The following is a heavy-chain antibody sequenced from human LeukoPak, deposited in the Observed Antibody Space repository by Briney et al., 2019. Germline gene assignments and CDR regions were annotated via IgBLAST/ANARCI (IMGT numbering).Heavy chain of an antibody. D-gene: IGHD2/OR15-2a*01. CDR2: IKQDGSEK. Sequence: GGSLRLSCAASGFTFSSYWMSWVRQAPGKGLEWVANIKQDGSEKYYVDSVKGRFTISRDNAKNSLYLQMNSLRAEDTAVYYCARETGGGQYYYFDYWGQGTLVTVSS. CDR1: GFTFSSYW. J-gene: IGHJ4*02. V-gene: IGHV3-7*01. CDR3: ARETGGGQYYYFDY.